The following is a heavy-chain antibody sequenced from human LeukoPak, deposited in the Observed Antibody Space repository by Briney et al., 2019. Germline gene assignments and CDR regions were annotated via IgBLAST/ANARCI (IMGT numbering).Heavy chain of an antibody. J-gene: IGHJ4*02. CDR2: ISGSGGST. V-gene: IGHV3-23*01. CDR1: GFTFSSYS. D-gene: IGHD3-10*01. Sequence: GGSLRLSCAASGFTFSSYSMNWVRQAPGKGLEWVSAISGSGGSTYYADSVKGRFTISRDNSKNTLYLQMNSLRAEDTAVYYCAKYPTGGGFGELFSGIDYWGQGTLVTVSS. CDR3: AKYPTGGGFGELFSGIDY.